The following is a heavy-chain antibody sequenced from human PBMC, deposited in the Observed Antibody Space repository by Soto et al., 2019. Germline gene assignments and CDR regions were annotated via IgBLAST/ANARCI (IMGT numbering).Heavy chain of an antibody. CDR3: ARSNTAMGPYYFDY. Sequence: SETLSLTCTVSGGSISGYYWSWIRQPPGKGLEWIGYMYNTGSTVYNPSFKSRVTISVDTSKNQFSLKLSSVTAADTAVYYCARSNTAMGPYYFDYWGQGTLVTGSS. CDR1: GGSISGYY. CDR2: MYNTGST. V-gene: IGHV4-59*12. J-gene: IGHJ4*02. D-gene: IGHD5-18*01.